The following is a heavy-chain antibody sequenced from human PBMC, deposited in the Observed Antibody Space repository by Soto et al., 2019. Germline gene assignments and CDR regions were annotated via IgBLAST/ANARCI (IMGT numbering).Heavy chain of an antibody. D-gene: IGHD3-9*01. J-gene: IGHJ3*02. CDR2: IVVGSGNT. V-gene: IGHV1-58*01. CDR1: GFTFTSSA. CDR3: AAANFYFESSNIPWGAFDI. Sequence: SVKVSCKASGFTFTSSAVQWVRQARGQRLEWIGWIVVGSGNTNYAQKFQERVTITRDMSTSTAYMELSSLRSEDTAVYYCAAANFYFESSNIPWGAFDIRGQRSMDTGSS.